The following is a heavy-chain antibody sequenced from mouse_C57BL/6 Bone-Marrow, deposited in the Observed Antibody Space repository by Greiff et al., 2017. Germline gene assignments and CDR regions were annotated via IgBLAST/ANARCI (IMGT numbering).Heavy chain of an antibody. CDR2: IDPSDSET. CDR1: GYTFTSYW. Sequence: QVQLQQSGAELVRPGSSVKLSCKASGYTFTSYWMHWVKQRPIQGLEWIGNIDPSDSETHYNQKFKDKATLTVDKSSSTAYMQLSSLTSEDSAVYYCARSGGWLLLAYWGQGTLVTVSA. J-gene: IGHJ3*01. D-gene: IGHD2-3*01. CDR3: ARSGGWLLLAY. V-gene: IGHV1-52*01.